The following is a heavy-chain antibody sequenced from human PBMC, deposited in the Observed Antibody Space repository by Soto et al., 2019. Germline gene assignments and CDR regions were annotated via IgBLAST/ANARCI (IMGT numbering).Heavy chain of an antibody. Sequence: QSQTLSLTCAISGDSVSSNSAAWNWIRQSPSRGLEWLGRTYYRSKWYNDYAVSVKSRITINPDTSKNQFSLQLNSVTPEDTAVYYCARAGRYSQWLNTLGYYYGMDVWGQGTTVTVSS. D-gene: IGHD6-19*01. J-gene: IGHJ6*02. CDR2: TYYRSKWYN. CDR1: GDSVSSNSAA. CDR3: ARAGRYSQWLNTLGYYYGMDV. V-gene: IGHV6-1*01.